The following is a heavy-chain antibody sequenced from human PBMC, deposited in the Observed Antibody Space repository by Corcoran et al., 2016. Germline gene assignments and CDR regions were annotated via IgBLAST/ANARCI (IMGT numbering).Heavy chain of an antibody. Sequence: QVQLVESGGGVVQPGRSLRLSCAASGFTFGSYGMHWVRQAPGKGLEWVAVLSYDGSNKYYSDSVKGRFTISRDNSKNTLYLQMNSLRGDETAVYFCARDRSVYWALAARGGMDVWGQGTTVTVSS. J-gene: IGHJ6*02. CDR2: LSYDGSNK. CDR1: GFTFGSYG. V-gene: IGHV3-30*03. D-gene: IGHD6-6*01. CDR3: ARDRSVYWALAARGGMDV.